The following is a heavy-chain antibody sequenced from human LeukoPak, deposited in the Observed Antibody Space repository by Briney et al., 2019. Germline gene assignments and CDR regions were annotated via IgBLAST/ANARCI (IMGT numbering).Heavy chain of an antibody. Sequence: GGSLRLSCAASGFTFSSYGMHWVRQAPGKGLEWLAVIWYDGSNKYYADSVKGRFTISRDNSKNTLYLQMNSLRAEDTAVYYCARGHLNAVAPGYWGQGTLVTVSS. V-gene: IGHV3-33*01. J-gene: IGHJ4*02. CDR2: IWYDGSNK. CDR1: GFTFSSYG. CDR3: ARGHLNAVAPGY. D-gene: IGHD6-19*01.